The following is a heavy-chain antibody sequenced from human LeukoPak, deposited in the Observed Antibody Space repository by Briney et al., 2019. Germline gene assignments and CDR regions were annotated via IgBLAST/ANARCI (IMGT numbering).Heavy chain of an antibody. V-gene: IGHV3-74*01. J-gene: IGHJ4*02. CDR3: ARERGDSTFDY. Sequence: GGSLRLSCAASGFIFSTYWMHWVRQVPGKGLMWVSRINGGGISTTYADSVKGRFTISRDNAKNTLYLQMNSLGAEDTAVYYCARERGDSTFDYWGQGTLVTVSS. D-gene: IGHD3-16*01. CDR2: INGGGIST. CDR1: GFIFSTYW.